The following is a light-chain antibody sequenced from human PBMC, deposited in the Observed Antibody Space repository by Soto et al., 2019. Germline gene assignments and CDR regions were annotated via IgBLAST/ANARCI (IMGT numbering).Light chain of an antibody. J-gene: IGLJ1*01. V-gene: IGLV1-40*01. Sequence: QSVLTQPPSVYGAPGQRVTISCTGSSSNIGAGYDVHWYQQLPGTAPKLLIYGNSNRPSGVSDRFSGSKSGTSASLAITGLQAEDEADYYCQSYDSSLSAYYVFGTGTKLTVL. CDR2: GNS. CDR1: SSNIGAGYD. CDR3: QSYDSSLSAYYV.